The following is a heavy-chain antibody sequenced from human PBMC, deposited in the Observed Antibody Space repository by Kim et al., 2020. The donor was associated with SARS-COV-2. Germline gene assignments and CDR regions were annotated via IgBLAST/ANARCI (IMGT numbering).Heavy chain of an antibody. Sequence: YAAPVKGRFTISRDDSKNTLYLQMNSLKTEDTAVYYWTTEEVATITPNDYWGQGTLVTVSS. CDR3: TTEEVATITPNDY. V-gene: IGHV3-15*01. J-gene: IGHJ4*02. D-gene: IGHD5-12*01.